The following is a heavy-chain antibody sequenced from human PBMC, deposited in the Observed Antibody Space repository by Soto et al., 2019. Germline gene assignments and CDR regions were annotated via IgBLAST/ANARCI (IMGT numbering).Heavy chain of an antibody. D-gene: IGHD2-2*01. Sequence: GGSLRLSCAASGFTFSSYGMHWVRQAPGKGLEWVAVIWYDGSNKYYADSVKGRFTISRDNSKNTLYLQMNSLRAEDTAVYYCARDIVVVPALWGWFDPWGQGTLVTVSS. CDR3: ARDIVVVPALWGWFDP. CDR2: IWYDGSNK. J-gene: IGHJ5*02. CDR1: GFTFSSYG. V-gene: IGHV3-33*01.